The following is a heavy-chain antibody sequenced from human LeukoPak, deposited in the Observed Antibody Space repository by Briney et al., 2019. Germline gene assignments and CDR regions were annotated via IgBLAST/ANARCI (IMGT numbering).Heavy chain of an antibody. CDR2: IYYSGST. CDR3: ANNARGSGSFFDI. D-gene: IGHD3-10*01. J-gene: IGHJ3*02. V-gene: IGHV4-59*08. CDR1: GGSISSYY. Sequence: SETLSLTCTVSGGSISSYYWSWIRQPPGKGLEWIGYIYYSGSTNYNPSLKSRVTISVDTSKNQLSLKLSSVTAADTAVYYCANNARGSGSFFDIWGQGTMVTVSS.